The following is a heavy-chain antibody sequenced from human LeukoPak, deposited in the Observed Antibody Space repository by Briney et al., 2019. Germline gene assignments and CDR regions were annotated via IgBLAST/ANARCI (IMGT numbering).Heavy chain of an antibody. J-gene: IGHJ4*02. Sequence: GGSLRLSCAASGFTFNIYAMHWVRQAPGKGLEWVAVISYDGSKTYYADSVKGRFTISRDNSKNTLYLQMNSLRAEDTALYYCARAMYITGSSDFDYWGQGTLVTVSS. V-gene: IGHV3-30-3*01. D-gene: IGHD1-26*01. CDR1: GFTFNIYA. CDR3: ARAMYITGSSDFDY. CDR2: ISYDGSKT.